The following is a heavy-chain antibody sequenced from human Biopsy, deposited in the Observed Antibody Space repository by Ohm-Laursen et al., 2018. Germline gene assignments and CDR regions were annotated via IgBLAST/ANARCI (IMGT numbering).Heavy chain of an antibody. CDR2: IYWDDDK. Sequence: QTLSLTCAFSGFSLSTSGVGVGWIRQPPGKALEWLALIYWDDDKRYSPSLKSRLTITKDTSKKQVVLTMTNMDPVDTATYYCARLGSLQLKNWLDPWGQGTLVTVSS. CDR1: GFSLSTSGVG. V-gene: IGHV2-5*02. D-gene: IGHD3-10*01. CDR3: ARLGSLQLKNWLDP. J-gene: IGHJ5*02.